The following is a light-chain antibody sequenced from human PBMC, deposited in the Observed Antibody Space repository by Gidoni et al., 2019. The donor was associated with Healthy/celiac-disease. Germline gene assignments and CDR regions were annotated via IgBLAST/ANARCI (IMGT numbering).Light chain of an antibody. CDR2: EVS. V-gene: IGLV2-14*01. CDR1: SSDVGGYNY. J-gene: IGLJ1*01. CDR3: SSYTSSSWD. Sequence: QSALTQPASVSGSPGQSITISCTGTSSDVGGYNYVSWYQQHPGKAPKLMIYEVSNRPSGVSNRFSGSKSGNTASLTISGLQAEDEADYYCSSYTSSSWDFGTGTKVTVL.